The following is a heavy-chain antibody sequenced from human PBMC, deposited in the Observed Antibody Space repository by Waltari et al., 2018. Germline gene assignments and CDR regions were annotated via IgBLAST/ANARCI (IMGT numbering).Heavy chain of an antibody. Sequence: QVQLQEPGPGLVKPSQTLSLTCTVSGGSISSGSYYWSWIRQPAGKGLEWIGRIYTSGSTNYNPSLKSRVTISVDTSKNQFSLKLSSVTAADTAVYYCARDNSSGWYYFDYWGQGTLVTVSS. CDR2: IYTSGST. CDR1: GGSISSGSYY. V-gene: IGHV4-61*02. J-gene: IGHJ4*02. CDR3: ARDNSSGWYYFDY. D-gene: IGHD6-19*01.